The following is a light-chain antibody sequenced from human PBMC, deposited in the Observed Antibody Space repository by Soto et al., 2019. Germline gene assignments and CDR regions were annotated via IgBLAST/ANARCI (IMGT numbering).Light chain of an antibody. CDR1: QSINTW. CDR2: DAS. J-gene: IGKJ1*01. Sequence: DIQMTQSPSTLSASVGDRVTITCRASQSINTWLAWYQQSPGKVPKLLIYDASTLASGGPARFSGSGSGTEFTLTISSLQPDDFATYYCHSGTFGQGTKVEI. CDR3: HSGT. V-gene: IGKV1-5*01.